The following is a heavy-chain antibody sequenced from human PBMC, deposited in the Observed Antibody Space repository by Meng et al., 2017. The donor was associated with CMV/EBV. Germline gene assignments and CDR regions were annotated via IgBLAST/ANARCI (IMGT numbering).Heavy chain of an antibody. CDR3: ARVELNTAMSGYGMDV. Sequence: ASVKVSCKASGYTFTSYGISWVRQAPGQGLEWMGWISAYNGNTNYAQKLQGRVTMTTDTSTSTAYMELRSLRSDDTAVYYCARVELNTAMSGYGMDVWGQGTTVTVSS. CDR1: GYTFTSYG. V-gene: IGHV1-18*01. D-gene: IGHD5-18*01. J-gene: IGHJ6*02. CDR2: ISAYNGNT.